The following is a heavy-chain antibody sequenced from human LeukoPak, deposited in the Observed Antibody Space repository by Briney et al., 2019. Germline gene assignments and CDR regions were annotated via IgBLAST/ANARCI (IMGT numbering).Heavy chain of an antibody. V-gene: IGHV1-2*02. D-gene: IGHD3-10*01. CDR2: IKPNSGGT. J-gene: IGHJ5*02. CDR3: ATNILVRDIINWFDP. CDR1: GYTFTSYA. Sequence: GASVKVSCKASGYTFTSYAMNWVRQAPGQGLEWMGWIKPNSGGTRSAQKFQGRVTMTRDTSISTAYMELSSLRYDDTAVYYCATNILVRDIINWFDPWGQGTLVTVSS.